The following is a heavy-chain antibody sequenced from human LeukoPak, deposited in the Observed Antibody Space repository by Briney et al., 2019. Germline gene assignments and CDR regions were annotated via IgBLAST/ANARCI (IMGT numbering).Heavy chain of an antibody. Sequence: GGSLRFSCAASGFTFSHYAMGWVRQAPGKGLEWVSTISDSGGATHYADSVKGRFTISRDNSKNTLYLQMNSLRVEDTAVYYCAKDVGVILFDYWGQGTLVTVSS. CDR3: AKDVGVILFDY. D-gene: IGHD2-21*01. CDR1: GFTFSHYA. CDR2: ISDSGGAT. V-gene: IGHV3-23*01. J-gene: IGHJ4*02.